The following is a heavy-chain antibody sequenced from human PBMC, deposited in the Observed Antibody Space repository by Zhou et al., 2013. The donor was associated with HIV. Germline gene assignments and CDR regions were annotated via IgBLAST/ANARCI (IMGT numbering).Heavy chain of an antibody. CDR2: IIPMFATV. Sequence: QVQLVQSGAEVKKPGSSVKVSCKASGGTFSTYAFSWVRQAPGQGLEWMGGIIPMFATVNYAQKFQDRLTITTDEDTSTAYMELSSLRYDDTAIYYCARLVLAYYFESSGYYLDYWGQGTLVTVSS. CDR3: ARLVLAYYFESSGYYLDY. J-gene: IGHJ4*02. D-gene: IGHD3-22*01. CDR1: GGTFSTYA. V-gene: IGHV1-69*05.